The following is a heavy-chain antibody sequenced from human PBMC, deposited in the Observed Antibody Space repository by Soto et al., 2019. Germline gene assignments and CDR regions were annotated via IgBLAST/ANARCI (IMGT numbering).Heavy chain of an antibody. CDR1: GGSIDSSTYY. D-gene: IGHD3-22*01. Sequence: QLQLQESGPGLVKPSETLSLTCTVSGGSIDSSTYYWGWIRQPPGKGLEWIGSIFYNGNTFYNPSPKDPITISLEHSKNQFSLKLSSVTAADTAVYYCARHSTGYYYSWFDPWGQGTLVTVSS. V-gene: IGHV4-39*01. CDR3: ARHSTGYYYSWFDP. CDR2: IFYNGNT. J-gene: IGHJ5*02.